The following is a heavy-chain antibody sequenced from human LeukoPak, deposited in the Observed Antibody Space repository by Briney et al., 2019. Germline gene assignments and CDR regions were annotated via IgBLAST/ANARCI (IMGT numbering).Heavy chain of an antibody. CDR2: ISSGGTYE. D-gene: IGHD3-10*01. J-gene: IGHJ4*02. V-gene: IGHV3-30*07. Sequence: GGSLRLSCAASGFTFSNYAMHWVRQAPGKGLEWVSLISSGGTYEYYADSVKGRFTISRDNSRNTLFLQMNSLTAEDTAAYYCAKGGAVRGVQSGRFDDWGQGTLVTVSS. CDR3: AKGGAVRGVQSGRFDD. CDR1: GFTFSNYA.